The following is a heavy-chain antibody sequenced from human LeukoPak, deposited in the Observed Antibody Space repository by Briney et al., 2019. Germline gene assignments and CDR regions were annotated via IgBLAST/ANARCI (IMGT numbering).Heavy chain of an antibody. V-gene: IGHV3-21*01. Sequence: PGGSLRVSCAASGFSIKSYSMTWVRQAPGKGLEWVATISSSGGYIYYADSVKGRFTISRDTVQNSLFLQLNSLRVEDTAVYSCARLRDTVTSASDYWGQGTLVTVSS. CDR3: ARLRDTVTSASDY. J-gene: IGHJ4*02. CDR1: GFSIKSYS. CDR2: ISSSGGYI. D-gene: IGHD5-18*01.